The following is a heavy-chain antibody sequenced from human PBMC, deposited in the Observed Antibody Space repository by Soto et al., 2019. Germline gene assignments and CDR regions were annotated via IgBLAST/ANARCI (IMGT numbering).Heavy chain of an antibody. CDR2: ISGSGGST. V-gene: IGHV3-23*01. Sequence: VGSLRLSCAASGFTFSSYAMSWVRQAPGKGLEWVSAISGSGGSTYYADSVKGRFTISRDNSKNTLYLQMNSLRAEDTAVYYCAKVRGYGSGWWFDYWGQGTLVTVSS. J-gene: IGHJ4*02. CDR3: AKVRGYGSGWWFDY. D-gene: IGHD6-19*01. CDR1: GFTFSSYA.